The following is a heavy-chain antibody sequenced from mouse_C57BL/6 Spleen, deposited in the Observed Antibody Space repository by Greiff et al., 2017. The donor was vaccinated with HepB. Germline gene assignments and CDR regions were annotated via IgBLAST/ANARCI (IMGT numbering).Heavy chain of an antibody. D-gene: IGHD2-1*01. Sequence: VQLQQSGAELAKPGASVKLSCKASGYTFTSYWMHWVKQRPGQGLEWIGYINPSSGYTKYNQKFKDKATLTADKSSSTAYMKLSSLTYEDSAVYYCGGNYTLPWYFDVWGTGTTVTVAS. CDR3: GGNYTLPWYFDV. CDR2: INPSSGYT. CDR1: GYTFTSYW. J-gene: IGHJ1*03. V-gene: IGHV1-7*01.